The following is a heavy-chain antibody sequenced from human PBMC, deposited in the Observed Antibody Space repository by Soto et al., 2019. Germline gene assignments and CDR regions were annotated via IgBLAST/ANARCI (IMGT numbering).Heavy chain of an antibody. CDR1: GYTFTRYG. V-gene: IGHV1-3*01. CDR3: VRRHVSATGIDWFDP. CDR2: INAANGDT. Sequence: ASVKVSCKASGYTFTRYGIHWVRQTTGQRLEWMGWINAANGDTKYSPKFQGRVTITRDTSASTAYMELSSLRSEDTAVYYCVRRHVSATGIDWFDPWGQGTLDTVSA. D-gene: IGHD6-13*01. J-gene: IGHJ5*02.